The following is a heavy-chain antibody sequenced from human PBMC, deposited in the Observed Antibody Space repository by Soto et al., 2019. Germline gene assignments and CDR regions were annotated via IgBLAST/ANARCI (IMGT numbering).Heavy chain of an antibody. Sequence: VQLLESGGGLVQPGGSLRLSCAASGFTFSSFAMSWVRQAPGEGLEWVSGISGSGGSTYYADSLKGRFTISRDNSKNTLYLQMNSLRAEDTAVYSCAKAGGDSGYDSKGYFDYWGKGTLVTVSS. CDR3: AKAGGDSGYDSKGYFDY. CDR2: ISGSGGST. D-gene: IGHD5-12*01. V-gene: IGHV3-23*01. CDR1: GFTFSSFA. J-gene: IGHJ4*02.